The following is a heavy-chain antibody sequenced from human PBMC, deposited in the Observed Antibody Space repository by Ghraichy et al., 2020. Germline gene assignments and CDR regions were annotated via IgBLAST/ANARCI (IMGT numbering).Heavy chain of an antibody. CDR2: INHSGST. V-gene: IGHV4-34*01. Sequence: SETLSLTCAVYGGSFSGYYWSWIRQPPGKGLEWIGEINHSGSTNYNPSLKSRVTISVDTSKNQFSLKLSSVTAADTAVYYCARGTFNRYSSSWYGPMGYWGQGTLVTVSS. CDR1: GGSFSGYY. D-gene: IGHD6-13*01. CDR3: ARGTFNRYSSSWYGPMGY. J-gene: IGHJ4*02.